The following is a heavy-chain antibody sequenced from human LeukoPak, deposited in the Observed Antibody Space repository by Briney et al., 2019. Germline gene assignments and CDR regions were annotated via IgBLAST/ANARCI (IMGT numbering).Heavy chain of an antibody. CDR2: INSDGSIT. J-gene: IGHJ4*02. D-gene: IGHD3-16*01. CDR1: GFTFNNFW. Sequence: QAGGSLRLSCAASGFTFNNFWMHWVRQVPGKGLVWVSRINSDGSITNYADSVKGRLTISRDNAKNTVYLQMNSLRVEDTAVYYCAREGWGGYWGQGTLVTVSS. CDR3: AREGWGGY. V-gene: IGHV3-74*01.